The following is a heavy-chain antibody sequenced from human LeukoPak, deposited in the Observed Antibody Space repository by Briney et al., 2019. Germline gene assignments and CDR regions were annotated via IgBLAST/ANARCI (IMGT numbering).Heavy chain of an antibody. D-gene: IGHD2/OR15-2a*01. CDR1: GFIFSRHW. Sequence: GGSLRLSCGASGFIFSRHWMSWVRQAPGKGPEWVANIKQDGSERYYVGSVKGRFTISRDNAKNLLYLQMNSLRAEDTAPYYCARDGGHSTDFDYWGQGTLVTVSS. J-gene: IGHJ4*02. CDR3: ARDGGHSTDFDY. CDR2: IKQDGSER. V-gene: IGHV3-7*01.